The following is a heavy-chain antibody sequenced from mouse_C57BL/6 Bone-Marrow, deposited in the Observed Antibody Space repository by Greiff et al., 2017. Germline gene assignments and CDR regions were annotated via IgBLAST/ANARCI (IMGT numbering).Heavy chain of an antibody. J-gene: IGHJ3*01. CDR1: GYTFTSYW. CDR2: IDPSDSYT. CDR3: ANEYYGTAFAY. D-gene: IGHD2-1*01. Sequence: QVQLQQSGAELVRPGTSVKLSCKASGYTFTSYWMHWVKQRPGQGLEWIGVIDPSDSYTNYTQKFKGKATLTVDTSSSTAYMQLSSLTTEESAVYYCANEYYGTAFAYWGQGTLVTVSA. V-gene: IGHV1-59*01.